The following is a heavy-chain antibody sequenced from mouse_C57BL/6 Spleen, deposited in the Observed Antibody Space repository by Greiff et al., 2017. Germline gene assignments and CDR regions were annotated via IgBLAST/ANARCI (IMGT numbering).Heavy chain of an antibody. D-gene: IGHD3-2*02. Sequence: QVQLQQPGAELVKPGASVKLSCKASGYTFTSYWMQWVKQRPGQGLEWIGEIDPSDSYTNYNQKFKGQATLTVDTSSSTAYMQLSSLTSEDSAVYYCARTAQATFAYWGQGTLVTVSA. CDR1: GYTFTSYW. V-gene: IGHV1-50*01. CDR2: IDPSDSYT. CDR3: ARTAQATFAY. J-gene: IGHJ3*01.